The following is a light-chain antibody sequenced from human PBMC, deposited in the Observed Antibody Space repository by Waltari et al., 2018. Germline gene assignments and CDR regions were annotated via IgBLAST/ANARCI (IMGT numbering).Light chain of an antibody. CDR3: GTWDNNLRGHL. Sequence: QSVLTQPPSVSGDPGQRITISCTGSSSNIGGYSVYWYQQFPGTAPKVLIYDNKQRPSGISDRFSGSKSGPSASLTITGLQPGDEADYYCGTWDNNLRGHLFGGGTRLTVL. CDR1: SSNIGGYS. V-gene: IGLV1-51*01. CDR2: DNK. J-gene: IGLJ2*01.